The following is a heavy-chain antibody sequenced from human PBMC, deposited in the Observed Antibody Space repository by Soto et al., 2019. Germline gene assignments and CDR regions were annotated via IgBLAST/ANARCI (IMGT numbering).Heavy chain of an antibody. CDR1: GDTFSNLA. J-gene: IGHJ4*03. D-gene: IGHD3-16*01. Sequence: QVQLVQSGAEVKKPGSSVKVSCKASGDTFSNLAISWVRQAPGQGLEWMGGLIVLFGTPNYAQKFQGRLTITAAESTGTAYMELSSLRSDDTAVYYCATDEIGVMSSLGYSHYWGQGTRVTVSS. V-gene: IGHV1-69*01. CDR3: ATDEIGVMSSLGYSHY. CDR2: LIVLFGTP.